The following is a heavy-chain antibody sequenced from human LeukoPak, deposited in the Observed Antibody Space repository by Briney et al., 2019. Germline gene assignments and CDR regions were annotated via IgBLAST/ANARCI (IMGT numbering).Heavy chain of an antibody. J-gene: IGHJ4*02. V-gene: IGHV3-21*01. CDR2: ISSSSSYI. CDR1: GFTFSSYS. CDR3: ARGGVTGTNMLADY. D-gene: IGHD1-1*01. Sequence: PGGSLRLSCAASGFTFSSYSMNWVRQAPGKGLEWVSSISSSSSYIYYADSVKGRFTISRDNAKNSLYLQMNSLRAEDTAVYYCARGGVTGTNMLADYWGQGTLVTVSS.